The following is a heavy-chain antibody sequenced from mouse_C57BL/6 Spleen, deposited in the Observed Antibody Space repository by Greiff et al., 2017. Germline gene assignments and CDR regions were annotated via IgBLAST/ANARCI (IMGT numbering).Heavy chain of an antibody. V-gene: IGHV2-2*01. CDR1: GFSLTSYG. J-gene: IGHJ4*01. CDR2: IWSGGST. CDR3: ARNGYDAMDY. Sequence: QVQLKESGPGLVQPSQCLSITCTVSGFSLTSYGVHWVRQSPGKGLEWLGVIWSGGSTDYNAAFISSLSISKDNTKSQVFFKMNSVQADDTARDYCARNGYDAMDYWGQGTSVTVSS.